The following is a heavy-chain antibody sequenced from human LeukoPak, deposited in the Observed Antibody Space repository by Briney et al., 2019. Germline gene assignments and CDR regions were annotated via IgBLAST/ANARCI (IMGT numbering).Heavy chain of an antibody. CDR2: ITLNSGGT. Sequence: GASVKVSCKTSGYTFTGYYIHWVRQAPGQGLEWMGWITLNSGGTNYAQKFQGRVTMTRDTSISTAYMELSRLRSDDTAVYYCARGSKRGAVAGTNPAGGYYFDYWGQGTLVTVSS. J-gene: IGHJ4*02. CDR3: ARGSKRGAVAGTNPAGGYYFDY. D-gene: IGHD6-19*01. CDR1: GYTFTGYY. V-gene: IGHV1-2*02.